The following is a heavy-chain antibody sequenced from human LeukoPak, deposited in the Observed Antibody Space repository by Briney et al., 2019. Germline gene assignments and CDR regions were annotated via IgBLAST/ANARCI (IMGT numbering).Heavy chain of an antibody. J-gene: IGHJ4*02. Sequence: GGSLRLSCAASGLTFSSYGMNWVRQAPGKGLEWVSAISGSGVNIYYADSVKGRFTISRDNAKNSLYLQMNSLRVEDTAVYYCARRAIAEGFDYWGQGTLVTVSS. CDR1: GLTFSSYG. V-gene: IGHV3-21*01. CDR3: ARRAIAEGFDY. D-gene: IGHD6-13*01. CDR2: ISGSGVNI.